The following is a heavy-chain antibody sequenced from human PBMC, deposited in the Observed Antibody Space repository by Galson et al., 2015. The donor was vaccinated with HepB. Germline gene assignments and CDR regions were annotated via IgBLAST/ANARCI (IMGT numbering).Heavy chain of an antibody. CDR3: ARALSGRDHYYYYYMDV. CDR1: GGTFSSYA. Sequence: SVKVSCKASGGTFSSYAISWVRQAPGQGLEWMGRIIPILGIANYAQKFQGRVTITADKSTSTAYMELSSLRSEDTAVYYCARALSGRDHYYYYYMDVWGKGTTVTVSS. D-gene: IGHD5-12*01. J-gene: IGHJ6*03. CDR2: IIPILGIA. V-gene: IGHV1-69*04.